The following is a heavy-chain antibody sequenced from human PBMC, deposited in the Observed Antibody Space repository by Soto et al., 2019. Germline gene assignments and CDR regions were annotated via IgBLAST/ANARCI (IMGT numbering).Heavy chain of an antibody. D-gene: IGHD2-15*01. CDR2: INPSGDSR. J-gene: IGHJ5*02. CDR3: ARDSSQNYGTAAASSWFRP. CDR1: GFSFSDYF. V-gene: IGHV1-46*01. Sequence: ASVKVSCKASGFSFSDYFMHWVRQAPGEGLEWMGIINPSGDSRNYAQKFPGRLNITRDTSTSAVYMDLRSLRYEDTGVYYCARDSSQNYGTAAASSWFRPWGQGTTVTVSS.